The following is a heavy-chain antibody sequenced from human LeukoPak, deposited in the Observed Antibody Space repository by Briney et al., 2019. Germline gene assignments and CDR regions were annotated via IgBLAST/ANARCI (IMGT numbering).Heavy chain of an antibody. CDR1: GFTFSSYG. D-gene: IGHD3-10*01. CDR2: IWYDGSNK. V-gene: IGHV3-33*01. J-gene: IGHJ4*02. Sequence: GGSLRLSFAASGFTFSSYGMHWVRQAPGKGLEWVAVIWYDGSNKYYADSVKGRFTISRDNSKNTLYLQMNSLRAEDTAVYYCARAPRFGELFFDYWGQGTLVTVSS. CDR3: ARAPRFGELFFDY.